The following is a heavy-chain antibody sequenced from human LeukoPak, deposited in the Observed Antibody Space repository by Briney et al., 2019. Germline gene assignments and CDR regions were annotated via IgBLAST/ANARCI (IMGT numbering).Heavy chain of an antibody. J-gene: IGHJ6*03. Sequence: ASVKVSCKASGYTFTGYYMHWVRQAPGQGLEWMGWINPNSGGTNYAQKFQGRVTITRNTSISTAYMELSSLRSEDTAVYYCARGAAARRDYYYYYMDVWGKGTTVTVSS. CDR1: GYTFTGYY. D-gene: IGHD6-13*01. CDR2: INPNSGGT. CDR3: ARGAAARRDYYYYYMDV. V-gene: IGHV1-2*02.